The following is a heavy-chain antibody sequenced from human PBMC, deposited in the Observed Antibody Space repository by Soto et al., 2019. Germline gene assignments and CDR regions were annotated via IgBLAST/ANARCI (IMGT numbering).Heavy chain of an antibody. CDR2: ISSGGTNI. D-gene: IGHD5-12*01. J-gene: IGHJ4*02. CDR1: GFPFNSYE. Sequence: EVQLVESGGVLVQPGGSLRLSCTASGFPFNSYEMNWVRQAPGKGLEWISYISSGGTNIYYADSVKGRFTISRDTAQNSVDLQMNSLRAEDTAVYYCARDRWVTYSGYDWHFDYWGQGTLVTVSS. CDR3: ARDRWVTYSGYDWHFDY. V-gene: IGHV3-48*03.